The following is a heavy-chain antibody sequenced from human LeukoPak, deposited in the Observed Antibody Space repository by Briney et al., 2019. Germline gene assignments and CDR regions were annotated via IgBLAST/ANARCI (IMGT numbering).Heavy chain of an antibody. Sequence: GGSLRLSCAASGFTVSSNYMTWVRQAPGKGLEWVSIIYRGGSTYYADSVKGRFTISRDNSKNTLYPQMNSLRVEDTAVYYCARSLNARDFWSGYHYDYWGQGTLVTVSS. V-gene: IGHV3-53*01. J-gene: IGHJ4*02. CDR2: IYRGGST. CDR1: GFTVSSNY. CDR3: ARSLNARDFWSGYHYDY. D-gene: IGHD3-3*01.